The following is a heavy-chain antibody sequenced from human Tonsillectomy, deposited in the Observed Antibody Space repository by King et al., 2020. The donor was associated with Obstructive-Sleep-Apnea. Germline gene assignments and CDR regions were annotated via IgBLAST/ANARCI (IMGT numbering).Heavy chain of an antibody. CDR1: GYTFTSYG. Sequence: QLVQSGAEVKKPGASVKVSCKASGYTFTSYGISWVRQAPGQGLEWMGWISAYNGNTNYAQKLQGRVAMTTDTSTSTAYMELRSLRSDDTAVYYCARYCSSTSCSYYFDYWGQGTLVTDSS. D-gene: IGHD2-2*01. CDR2: ISAYNGNT. V-gene: IGHV1-18*01. CDR3: ARYCSSTSCSYYFDY. J-gene: IGHJ4*02.